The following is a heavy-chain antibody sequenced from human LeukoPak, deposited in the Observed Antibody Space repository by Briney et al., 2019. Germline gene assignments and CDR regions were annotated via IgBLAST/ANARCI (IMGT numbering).Heavy chain of an antibody. J-gene: IGHJ4*02. D-gene: IGHD3-22*01. CDR1: GFTFSSYE. CDR3: AKDRAGVRYYDSSGYWYYFDY. Sequence: GGSLRLSCAASGFTFSSYEMHWVRQAPGKGLEWISYISSSGSTIYYADSVKGRFTISRDNAKNSLYLQMNSLRAEDTAVYYCAKDRAGVRYYDSSGYWYYFDYWGQGTLVTVSS. CDR2: ISSSGSTI. V-gene: IGHV3-48*03.